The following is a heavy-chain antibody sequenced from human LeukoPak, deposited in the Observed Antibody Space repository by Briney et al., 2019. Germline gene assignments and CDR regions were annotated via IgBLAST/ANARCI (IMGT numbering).Heavy chain of an antibody. CDR1: GGSFSGYY. Sequence: SETLSLTCAVYGGSFSGYYWSWIRQPPGKGLEWIGEINHSGSTNYNPSLKSRVTISVDTSKNQFSLKLSSVTAADTAVYYCARRNXXXPWRYWGQGTLVTVSS. J-gene: IGHJ4*02. V-gene: IGHV4-34*01. CDR2: INHSGST. D-gene: IGHD3-3*01. CDR3: ARRNXXXPWRY.